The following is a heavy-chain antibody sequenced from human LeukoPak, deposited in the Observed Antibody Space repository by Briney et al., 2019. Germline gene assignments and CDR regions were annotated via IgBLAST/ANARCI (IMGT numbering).Heavy chain of an antibody. CDR2: ISTSGSYI. V-gene: IGHV3-21*01. CDR3: ARDHYIVVVPAAGAFDI. Sequence: PGGSLRLSCAASGFTFRSYTMNWVRQAPGKGLEWISSISTSGSYIYYADSVKGRFTISRNNAKNSVYLQMNSLRAEDTAVYYCARDHYIVVVPAAGAFDIWGQGTMVTVSS. D-gene: IGHD2-2*01. J-gene: IGHJ3*02. CDR1: GFTFRSYT.